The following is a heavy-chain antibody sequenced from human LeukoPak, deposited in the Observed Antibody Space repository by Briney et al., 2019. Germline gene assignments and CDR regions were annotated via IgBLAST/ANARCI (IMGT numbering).Heavy chain of an antibody. J-gene: IGHJ6*02. CDR3: ARDGRYYGSGSYYTYYYYGMDV. D-gene: IGHD3-10*01. Sequence: SETLSLTCTVPVGSISSYYWSSIRQPAGKGLEWIGRIYTSRSTNYNPTLKSRVTMSVDTSKYQFSLKLSSVTAADTAVYYCARDGRYYGSGSYYTYYYYGMDVWGQGTTVTVSS. V-gene: IGHV4-4*07. CDR2: IYTSRST. CDR1: VGSISSYY.